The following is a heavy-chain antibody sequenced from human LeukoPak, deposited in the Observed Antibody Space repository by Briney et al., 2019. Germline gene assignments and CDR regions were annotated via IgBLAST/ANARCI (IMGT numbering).Heavy chain of an antibody. D-gene: IGHD6-19*01. CDR3: AKDPFPVGAVAGSLDY. J-gene: IGHJ4*02. Sequence: GRSLRLSCAASGFTFDDYAMHWVRQAPGKGLEWVSGISWNSGSIGYADSVKGRFTISRDNAKNSLYLQMNSLRAEDTAVYYCAKDPFPVGAVAGSLDYWGQGTLVTVSS. V-gene: IGHV3-9*01. CDR1: GFTFDDYA. CDR2: ISWNSGSI.